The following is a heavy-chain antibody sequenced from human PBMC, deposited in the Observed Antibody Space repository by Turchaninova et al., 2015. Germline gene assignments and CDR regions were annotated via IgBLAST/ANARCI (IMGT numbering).Heavy chain of an antibody. J-gene: IGHJ4*02. CDR2: IYYSGNT. CDR1: VGSIRGSTYY. CDR3: ARNYYYDSNSYPNFDY. Sequence: QLQLQESGPGLLKPWRTLSTCTVSVGSIRGSTYYWGWIRQPPGKGLEWIGSIYYSGNTYFNPSLKSRVTTSVDASKNQFSLKLTSVTAADTAVYYCARNYYYDSNSYPNFDYWGQGTLVTVSS. D-gene: IGHD3-22*01. V-gene: IGHV4-39*07.